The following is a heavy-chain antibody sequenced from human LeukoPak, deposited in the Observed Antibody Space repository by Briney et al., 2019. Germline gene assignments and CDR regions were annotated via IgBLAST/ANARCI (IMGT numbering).Heavy chain of an antibody. D-gene: IGHD2-21*02. V-gene: IGHV3-74*01. CDR2: INSDGSST. J-gene: IGHJ4*02. CDR1: GFTFSNYW. CDR3: ARDTILWCSLLSLAFDY. Sequence: GGSLRLSCAASGFTFSNYWMHWVRQAPGKGLVWVSRINSDGSSTSYADSVKGRFTISRDNAKNTLYLQMNRLRAEDTAVYYYARDTILWCSLLSLAFDYWGQGTLVTVSS.